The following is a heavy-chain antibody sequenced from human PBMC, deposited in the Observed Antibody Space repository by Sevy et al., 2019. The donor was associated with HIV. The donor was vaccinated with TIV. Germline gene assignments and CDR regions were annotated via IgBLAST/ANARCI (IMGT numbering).Heavy chain of an antibody. D-gene: IGHD3-9*01. J-gene: IGHJ3*02. V-gene: IGHV3-23*01. CDR3: AKDPLTGFYTDRENDAFDI. Sequence: GGSLRLSCAASGFTFSSYAMSWVRQAPGKGLEWVSAISGSGGRTYYAHSVKGRFTISRDNSKNTLYLQMNSLRAEDTAVYYCAKDPLTGFYTDRENDAFDIWGQGTMVTVSS. CDR1: GFTFSSYA. CDR2: ISGSGGRT.